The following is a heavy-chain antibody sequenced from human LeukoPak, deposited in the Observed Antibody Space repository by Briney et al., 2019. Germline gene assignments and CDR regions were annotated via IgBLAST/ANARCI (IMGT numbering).Heavy chain of an antibody. CDR1: GGSISSYY. CDR2: IYYSGST. CDR3: ARLRSNSFPDY. J-gene: IGHJ4*02. D-gene: IGHD6-13*01. V-gene: IGHV4-59*08. Sequence: SETLSLTCTVSGGSISSYYWSWIRQPPGKGLEWIGFIYYSGSTNYNPSLKSRVTISVDTSENQYSLKLSSVTAADTAVYYCARLRSNSFPDYWGQGTLVTVSS.